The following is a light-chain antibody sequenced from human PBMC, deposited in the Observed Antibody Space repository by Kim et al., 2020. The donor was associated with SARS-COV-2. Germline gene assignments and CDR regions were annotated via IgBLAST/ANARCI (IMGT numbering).Light chain of an antibody. V-gene: IGKV3-15*01. CDR1: QTINNR. CDR2: DAT. J-gene: IGKJ1*01. CDR3: QQSNDWPPLT. Sequence: APGESAPLSCRASQTINNRLVWYQQTPGQAPRLLIYDATTRATGVPARFIGSGSETDFPLTISSLQSEDFAVYYCQQSNDWPPLTFGQGTKVDIK.